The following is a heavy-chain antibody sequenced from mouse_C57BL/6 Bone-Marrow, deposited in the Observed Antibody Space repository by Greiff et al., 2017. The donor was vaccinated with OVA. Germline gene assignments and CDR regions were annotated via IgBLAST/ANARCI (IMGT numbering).Heavy chain of an antibody. CDR2: IDPSDSYT. D-gene: IGHD3-2*02. J-gene: IGHJ3*01. CDR3: ASPTAQATYLPY. V-gene: IGHV1-50*01. CDR1: GYTFNSYW. Sequence: QVQLQQPGAELVKPGASVKLSCKASGYTFNSYWMQWVKQRPGQGLEWIGEIDPSDSYTNYNQQFKGKATLTVDTYSSTAYMQLSSLTSEDSAVYYCASPTAQATYLPYWGQGTLVTVSA.